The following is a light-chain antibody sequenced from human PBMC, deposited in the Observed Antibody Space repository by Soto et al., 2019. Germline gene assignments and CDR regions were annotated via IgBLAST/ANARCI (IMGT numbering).Light chain of an antibody. CDR2: DVT. Sequence: QSALTQPPSASGSPGQLVTISCTGTSSDVGYYNYVSWYQQHPGKAPKVMIYDVTKRPSGVPDRFSGSKSGNTASLTVSGLQAEDEADYYCSSYAGSNSYVFGSGTKVTVL. CDR1: SSDVGYYNY. CDR3: SSYAGSNSYV. J-gene: IGLJ1*01. V-gene: IGLV2-8*01.